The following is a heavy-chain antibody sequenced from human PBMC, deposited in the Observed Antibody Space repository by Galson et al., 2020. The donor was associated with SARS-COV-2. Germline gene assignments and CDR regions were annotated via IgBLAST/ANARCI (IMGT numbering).Heavy chain of an antibody. Sequence: ASVKVSCKASGYTFTSYGISWVRQAPGQGLEWMGWISAYNGNTNYAQKLQGRVTMTTDTSTSTAYMELRSLRSDDTAVYYCARSYIVGATGHYYGMDVWVQGTTVTVSS. D-gene: IGHD1-26*01. CDR1: GYTFTSYG. J-gene: IGHJ6*02. CDR2: ISAYNGNT. V-gene: IGHV1-18*01. CDR3: ARSYIVGATGHYYGMDV.